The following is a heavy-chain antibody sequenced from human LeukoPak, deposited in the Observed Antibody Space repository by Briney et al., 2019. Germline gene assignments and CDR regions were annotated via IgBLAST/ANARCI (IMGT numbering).Heavy chain of an antibody. V-gene: IGHV1-46*01. CDR3: ARDLTKIVYGMDV. Sequence: ASVKVSCKASGYTFTSYYMHWVRQAPGQGLEWMGIINPSGGSTSYAQKFQGRVTMTRDASTSTVYMELSSLRSEDTAVYYCARDLTKIVYGMDVWGQGTTVTVSS. CDR2: INPSGGST. J-gene: IGHJ6*02. D-gene: IGHD3-16*02. CDR1: GYTFTSYY.